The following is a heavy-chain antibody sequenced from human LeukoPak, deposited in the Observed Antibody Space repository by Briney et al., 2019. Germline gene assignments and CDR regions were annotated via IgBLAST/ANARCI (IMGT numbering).Heavy chain of an antibody. CDR2: ISWDGRST. J-gene: IGHJ4*02. D-gene: IGHD3-10*01. V-gene: IGHV3-43*01. CDR1: GFTFDDYT. CDR3: ARDLPNYYGSGSEETDY. Sequence: GGSLRLSCAASGFTFDDYTIHWVRQAPGKGLEWVSLISWDGRSTYYADSLKGRFTISRDNSKNSLYLQMNSLRAEDTAVYYCARDLPNYYGSGSEETDYWGQGTLVTVSS.